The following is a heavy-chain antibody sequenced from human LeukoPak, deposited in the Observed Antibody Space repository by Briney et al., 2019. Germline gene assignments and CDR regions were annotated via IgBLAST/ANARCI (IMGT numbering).Heavy chain of an antibody. D-gene: IGHD1-26*01. CDR1: GFTFSSYA. CDR2: ISGSGGST. J-gene: IGHJ4*02. V-gene: IGHV3-23*01. CDR3: AKMLESYDFDY. Sequence: VESLRLSCAASGFTFSSYAMSWVRQAPGKGLEWVSAISGSGGSTYYADSVKGRFTISRDNSKNTLYLQMNSLRAEDTAVYYCAKMLESYDFDYWGQGTLVTVSS.